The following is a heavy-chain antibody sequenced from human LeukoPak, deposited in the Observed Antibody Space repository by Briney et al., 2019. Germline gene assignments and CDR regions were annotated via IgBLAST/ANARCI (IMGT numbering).Heavy chain of an antibody. D-gene: IGHD1/OR15-1a*01. CDR3: ARRIANRNWFDP. Sequence: SETLSLTCTVSGGSISNYYWIWIRQPPGKGLEWIGYIYYSGSTNYNPSLKSRVTMSVDTSKNQFSLMLSSVTAADTAVYYCARRIANRNWFDPWGQGTLVTVSS. CDR1: GGSISNYY. J-gene: IGHJ5*02. CDR2: IYYSGST. V-gene: IGHV4-59*08.